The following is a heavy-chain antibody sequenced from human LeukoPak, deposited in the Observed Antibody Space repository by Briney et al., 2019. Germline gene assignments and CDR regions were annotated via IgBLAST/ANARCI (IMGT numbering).Heavy chain of an antibody. CDR1: GFTFSSYE. J-gene: IGHJ6*03. V-gene: IGHV3-48*03. Sequence: GGSLRLSCAASGFTFSSYEMNWVRQAPGKGLEWVSYISSSGSTIYYADSVKGRFTISRDNAKNSLYLQMNSLRAEDTAVYYCARDLWGSGYDERYYYYYMDVWGKGTTVTVSS. CDR3: ARDLWGSGYDERYYYYYMDV. CDR2: ISSSGSTI. D-gene: IGHD5-12*01.